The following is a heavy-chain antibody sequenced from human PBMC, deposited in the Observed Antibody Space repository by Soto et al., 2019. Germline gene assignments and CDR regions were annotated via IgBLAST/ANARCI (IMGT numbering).Heavy chain of an antibody. D-gene: IGHD3-16*01. CDR3: ATSRGFYEAMEV. V-gene: IGHV1-69*01. CDR2: IMAVFGSA. CDR1: GGSFRTYA. Sequence: QVQLGQSGAEVKKPGSSVKVSCKSSGGSFRTYAISWVRQAPGQGLEWMGSIMAVFGSATYAQRFQGRVIITADESTTTSYLELSGLPPGDAAVYFCATSRGFYEAMEVWGQGTTVTVSS. J-gene: IGHJ6*02.